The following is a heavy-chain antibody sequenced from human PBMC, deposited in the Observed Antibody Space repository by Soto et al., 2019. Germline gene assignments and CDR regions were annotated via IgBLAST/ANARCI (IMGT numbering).Heavy chain of an antibody. D-gene: IGHD2-2*01. CDR1: GFTFSSYA. CDR3: AKDGRARVVPAAMRWFDP. J-gene: IGHJ5*02. V-gene: IGHV3-23*01. Sequence: GGSLRLSCAASGFTFSSYAMSWVRQAPGKGLEWVSAISGSGGSTYYADSVKGRFTISRDNSKNTLYLQMNSLRAEDTAVYYCAKDGRARVVPAAMRWFDPWGQGTLVTVPQ. CDR2: ISGSGGST.